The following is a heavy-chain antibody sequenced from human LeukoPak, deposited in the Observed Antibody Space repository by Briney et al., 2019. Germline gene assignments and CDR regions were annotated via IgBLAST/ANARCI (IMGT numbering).Heavy chain of an antibody. V-gene: IGHV4-31*03. Sequence: SQTLSLTCTVSGGSIGSGGYYWSWIRQHPGKGLEWIGYIYYSGSTYYNPSLKSRVTISVDTSKNQFSLKLSSMTAADTAVYYCARDHYYGSGSYRSGFDYWGQGTLVTVSS. CDR2: IYYSGST. CDR3: ARDHYYGSGSYRSGFDY. J-gene: IGHJ4*02. D-gene: IGHD3-10*01. CDR1: GGSIGSGGYY.